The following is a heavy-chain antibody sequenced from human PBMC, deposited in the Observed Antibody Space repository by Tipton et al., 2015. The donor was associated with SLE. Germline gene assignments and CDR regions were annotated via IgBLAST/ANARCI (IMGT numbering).Heavy chain of an antibody. CDR1: GVSIRNGGYY. CDR2: SYYNWIT. CDR3: GRLYPNGNYYMDV. Sequence: TLSLTCTVSGVSIRNGGYYWSWIRQHPGKGLEWIGYSYYNWITDYNPSLKSRVTISVDTSKNQFSLQLSSVSAADTAVYYCGRLYPNGNYYMDVWGKGTTVTVSS. D-gene: IGHD2-8*01. J-gene: IGHJ6*03. V-gene: IGHV4-31*03.